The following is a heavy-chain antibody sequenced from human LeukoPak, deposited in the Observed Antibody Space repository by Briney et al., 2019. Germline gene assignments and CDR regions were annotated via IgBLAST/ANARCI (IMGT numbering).Heavy chain of an antibody. Sequence: GGSLRLSCAASGFSLSDYYMTWIRQAPGKGLEWVSYISSTGSTIYYADSVKGRFTISRDNTKNSLHLSMNSLRADDTAIYYCARDGFNYSPIDYWGQGILVTVS. CDR2: ISSTGSTI. V-gene: IGHV3-11*01. CDR1: GFSLSDYY. J-gene: IGHJ4*02. D-gene: IGHD5-24*01. CDR3: ARDGFNYSPIDY.